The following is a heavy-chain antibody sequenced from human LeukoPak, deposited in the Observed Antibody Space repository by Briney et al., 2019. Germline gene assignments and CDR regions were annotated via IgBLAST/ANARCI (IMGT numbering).Heavy chain of an antibody. Sequence: GASVKVSCKASGYTFSSHAVHWVRQAPGQRLEWMGWINAGNGDTKYSQKFQDRVTITRDTSASTAYMELSSLRSEDTAVYHCAIHCSGGSCSRSYYFDYWGQGTRVTVSS. D-gene: IGHD2-15*01. V-gene: IGHV1-3*01. CDR3: AIHCSGGSCSRSYYFDY. CDR2: INAGNGDT. CDR1: GYTFSSHA. J-gene: IGHJ4*02.